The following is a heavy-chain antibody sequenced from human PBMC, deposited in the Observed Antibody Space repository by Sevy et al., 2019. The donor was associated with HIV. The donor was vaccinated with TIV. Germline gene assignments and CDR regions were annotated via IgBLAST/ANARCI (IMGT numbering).Heavy chain of an antibody. Sequence: GGSLRLSCAASGLRFSNAWMAWVRQAPEKGLEWVGHCRSETGGGTTDFAAFAKGKFTISRDDPKNTLYLQMNSLKTEDTAVYYCAIDHRRDGMIVVPFEKWGLGTLVTVSS. V-gene: IGHV3-15*01. CDR3: AIDHRRDGMIVVPFEK. CDR2: CRSETGGGTT. J-gene: IGHJ4*02. D-gene: IGHD3-22*01. CDR1: GLRFSNAW.